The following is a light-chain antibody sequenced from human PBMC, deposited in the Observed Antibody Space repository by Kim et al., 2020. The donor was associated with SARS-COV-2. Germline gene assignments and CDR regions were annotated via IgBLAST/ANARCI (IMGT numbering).Light chain of an antibody. CDR2: GAS. V-gene: IGKV3-20*01. CDR1: QSVSS. Sequence: SLSPGERATLSCRASQSVSSIAWYQQKPGQAPRLLIYGASSRATGIPDRFSGSGSGTDFTLTISRLEPEDFAVYYCQRYGSSLYTFGQGTKVDIK. J-gene: IGKJ2*01. CDR3: QRYGSSLYT.